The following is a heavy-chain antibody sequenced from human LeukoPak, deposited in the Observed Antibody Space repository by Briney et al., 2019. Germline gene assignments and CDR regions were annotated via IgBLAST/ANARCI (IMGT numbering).Heavy chain of an antibody. CDR1: GYSISSGYY. J-gene: IGHJ4*02. CDR3: ARDPGQWEPSIPDY. V-gene: IGHV4-38-2*02. D-gene: IGHD1-26*01. CDR2: IYHSGST. Sequence: PSETLSLTCTVSGYSISSGYYWGWIRQPPGKGLEWIGSIYHSGSTYYNPSLKSRVTISVDTSKNQFSLKLSSVTAADTAVYYCARDPGQWEPSIPDYWGQGTLVTVSS.